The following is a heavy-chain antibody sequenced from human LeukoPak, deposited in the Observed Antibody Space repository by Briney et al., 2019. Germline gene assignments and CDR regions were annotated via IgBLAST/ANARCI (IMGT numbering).Heavy chain of an antibody. D-gene: IGHD3-22*01. CDR1: GYTFTGYY. CDR2: INPNSGGT. CDR3: ASGTANYYDGSGYYYLIH. Sequence: ASVKVSCKASGYTFTGYYMHWVRQAPGQGLERMGWINPNSGGTNYAQKFQGRVTMTRDTSISTAYMELSRLRSDDTAVYYCASGTANYYDGSGYYYLIHWGQGTLVTVSS. V-gene: IGHV1-2*02. J-gene: IGHJ4*02.